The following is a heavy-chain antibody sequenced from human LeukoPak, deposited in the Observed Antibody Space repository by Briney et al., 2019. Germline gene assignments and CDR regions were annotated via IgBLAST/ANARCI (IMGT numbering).Heavy chain of an antibody. D-gene: IGHD3-22*01. CDR3: ARDYDSSGYGAFDI. V-gene: IGHV1-69*01. CDR1: GGTFSSYA. Sequence: SVKVSCKGSGGTFSSYAISWVRQAPGQGLEWMGGIIPIFGTANYAQKFQGRVTITADESTSTAYMELSSLRSEDTAVYYCARDYDSSGYGAFDIWGQGTMVTVSS. CDR2: IIPIFGTA. J-gene: IGHJ3*02.